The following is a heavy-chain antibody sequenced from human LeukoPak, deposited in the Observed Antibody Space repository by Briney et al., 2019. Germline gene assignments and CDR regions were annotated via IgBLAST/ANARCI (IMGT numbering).Heavy chain of an antibody. CDR2: IYPSGST. CDR1: GASLSSGSYY. D-gene: IGHD6-6*01. Sequence: SETLSLTCTVSGASLSSGSYYWSWIRQPAGKGLEWIGRIYPSGSTDYNPSLKSRVTISIDTSKNQFSLKLSSVTAADTAVYYCAAGSIAARPDYWGQGTLVTVSS. J-gene: IGHJ4*02. V-gene: IGHV4-61*02. CDR3: AAGSIAARPDY.